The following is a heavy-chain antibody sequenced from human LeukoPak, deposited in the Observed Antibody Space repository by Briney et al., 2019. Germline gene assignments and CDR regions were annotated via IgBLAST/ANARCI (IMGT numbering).Heavy chain of an antibody. CDR3: ARDWDYYDTSGYLGFDY. J-gene: IGHJ4*02. CDR1: GYTFTGYF. CDR2: INCNSGGT. Sequence: GASVKVSCKASGYTFTGYFMHWVRQAPGQGLEWMGWINCNSGGTNYAQKFQGRVTMTRDTSISTAYMELNRLRSDDTAVYYCARDWDYYDTSGYLGFDYWGQGTLVTVSS. D-gene: IGHD3-22*01. V-gene: IGHV1-2*02.